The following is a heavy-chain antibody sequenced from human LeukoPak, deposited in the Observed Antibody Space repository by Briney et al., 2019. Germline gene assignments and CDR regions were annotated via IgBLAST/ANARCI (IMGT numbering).Heavy chain of an antibody. CDR3: ARDSSAMFDY. D-gene: IGHD2-2*01. CDR1: GDSVSSNSAA. J-gene: IGHJ4*02. Sequence: SQTLSLTCAISGDSVSSNSAAWNWIRQSPSRGLEWLGRTYCRSKWYNDYAISMKGRITINPDTSKNQFSLQMNSVTPEDTAVYYCARDSSAMFDYWGQGTLVAVSS. CDR2: TYCRSKWYN. V-gene: IGHV6-1*01.